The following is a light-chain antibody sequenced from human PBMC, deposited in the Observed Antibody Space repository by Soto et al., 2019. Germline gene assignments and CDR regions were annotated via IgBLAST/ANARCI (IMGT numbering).Light chain of an antibody. V-gene: IGKV1-8*01. CDR3: QRYNDYQYI. Sequence: IQMTQSPSSLSASTGDRVTITCRASQGISSYLAWYQQKPGKAPKLLIYAASTLQSGVPSRFSGSGSGTDFTLTISSLQPDDFATYYCQRYNDYQYIFGQGTKVDIK. CDR1: QGISSY. J-gene: IGKJ2*01. CDR2: AAS.